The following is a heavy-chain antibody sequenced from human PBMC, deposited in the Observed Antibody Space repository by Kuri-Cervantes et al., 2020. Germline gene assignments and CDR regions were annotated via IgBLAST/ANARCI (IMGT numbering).Heavy chain of an antibody. D-gene: IGHD5-18*01. CDR3: ARDGYSYGSPVGYYFDY. V-gene: IGHV1-46*01. J-gene: IGHJ4*02. CDR1: GYTFTSYY. CDR2: INPSGGST. Sequence: ASVKVSCKASGYTFTSYYMHWVRQAPGQGLEWMGIINPSGGSTSYAQKFQGRVTMTRDTSTSTVYMELSSLRSEDTAVYYCARDGYSYGSPVGYYFDYWGQGTLVTVSS.